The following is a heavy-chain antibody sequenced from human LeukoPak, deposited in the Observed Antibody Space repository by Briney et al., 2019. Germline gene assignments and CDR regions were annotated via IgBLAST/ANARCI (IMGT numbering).Heavy chain of an antibody. CDR1: GGSFSGYY. CDR3: ARGNDFWSGYYYYGMDV. J-gene: IGHJ6*02. D-gene: IGHD3-3*01. V-gene: IGHV4-34*01. CDR2: INHSGST. Sequence: SETLSLTCAVYGGSFSGYYWSWIRQPPGKGLEWIGEINHSGSTNYNPSLKSRVTISVDTSKNQFSLKLSSVTAADTAVYYCARGNDFWSGYYYYGMDVWGQGTTVTVSS.